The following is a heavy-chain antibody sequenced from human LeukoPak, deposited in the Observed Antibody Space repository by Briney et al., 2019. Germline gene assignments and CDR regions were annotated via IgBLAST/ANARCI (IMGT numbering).Heavy chain of an antibody. D-gene: IGHD2-15*01. V-gene: IGHV4-39*01. Sequence: SETLSLTCTVSGGSISSSSYYWGWIRQPPGKGLEWIGSIYYSGSTYYNPSLKSRVTISVDTSKNQFSLKLSSVTAADTAVYYCARGYYSRSHFQHWGQGTLVTVSS. CDR1: GGSISSSSYY. J-gene: IGHJ1*01. CDR2: IYYSGST. CDR3: ARGYYSRSHFQH.